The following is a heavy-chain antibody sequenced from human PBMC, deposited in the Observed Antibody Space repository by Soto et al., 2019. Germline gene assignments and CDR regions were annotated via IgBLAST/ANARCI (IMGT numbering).Heavy chain of an antibody. CDR3: ARDIYDSSGPSYYYYGMDV. Sequence: GGSLRLSCAASGFTFSSYGMHWVRQAPGKGLEWVAVIWYDGSNKYYADSVKGRFTISRDNSKNTLYLQMNSLRAEDTAVYYCARDIYDSSGPSYYYYGMDVWGQGTTVTVSS. CDR2: IWYDGSNK. V-gene: IGHV3-33*01. CDR1: GFTFSSYG. J-gene: IGHJ6*02. D-gene: IGHD3-22*01.